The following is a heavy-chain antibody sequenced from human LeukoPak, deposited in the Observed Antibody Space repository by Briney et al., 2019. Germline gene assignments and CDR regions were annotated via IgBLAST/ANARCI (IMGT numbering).Heavy chain of an antibody. V-gene: IGHV4-61*08. CDR1: GGSITSGGYS. J-gene: IGHJ3*02. CDR2: IYYSGST. D-gene: IGHD3-10*01. Sequence: PSETLSLTCAVSGGSITSGGYSWSWIRQPPGKGLEWIGYIYYSGSTNYNPSLKSRVTISVDTSKNQFSLKLSSVTAADTAVYYCARDYYGSGRAIVFDIWGQGTMVTVSS. CDR3: ARDYYGSGRAIVFDI.